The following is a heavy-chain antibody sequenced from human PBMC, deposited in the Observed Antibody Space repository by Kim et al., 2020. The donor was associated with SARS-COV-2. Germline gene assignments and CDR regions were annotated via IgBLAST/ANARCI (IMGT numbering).Heavy chain of an antibody. V-gene: IGHV4-4*02. CDR3: ARDLKRIAAAGSDY. Sequence: NPSLKSRVTISVDKSKNQFSLKLSSVTAADTAVYYCARDLKRIAAAGSDYWGQGTLVTVSS. J-gene: IGHJ4*02. D-gene: IGHD6-13*01.